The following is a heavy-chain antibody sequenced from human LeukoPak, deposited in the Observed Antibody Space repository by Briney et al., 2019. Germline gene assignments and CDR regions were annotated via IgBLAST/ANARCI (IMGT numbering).Heavy chain of an antibody. CDR1: GYTFTSYG. Sequence: ASVKVSCKAPGYTFTSYGISWVRQAPGQGLEWMGWISAYNGNTNYAQKLQGRVTMTTDTSTSTAYMELRSLRSDDTAVYYCARESSGVYXDSSGPGYWGQGTLVTVSS. CDR2: ISAYNGNT. D-gene: IGHD3-22*01. J-gene: IGHJ4*02. V-gene: IGHV1-18*01. CDR3: ARESSGVYXDSSGPGY.